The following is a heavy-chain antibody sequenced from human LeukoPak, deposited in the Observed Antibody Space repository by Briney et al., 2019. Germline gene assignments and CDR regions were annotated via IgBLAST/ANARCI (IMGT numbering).Heavy chain of an antibody. V-gene: IGHV3-7*01. Sequence: GGSLRLSCAASGFTFSSYWMSWVRQAPGKGLEWVANIKQDGSEKYYVDSVKGRFTISRDNAKNSLYLQMNSLRAEDTAVYYCARDVVSSSWVLYKDAFDIWGQGTMVTVS. CDR2: IKQDGSEK. D-gene: IGHD6-13*01. CDR1: GFTFSSYW. CDR3: ARDVVSSSWVLYKDAFDI. J-gene: IGHJ3*02.